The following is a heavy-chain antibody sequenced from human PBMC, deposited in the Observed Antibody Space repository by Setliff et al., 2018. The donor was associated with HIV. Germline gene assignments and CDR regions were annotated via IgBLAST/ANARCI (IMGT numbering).Heavy chain of an antibody. Sequence: PSETLSLTCTVSGGSISNSRYYWSWIRQPPGKGLEWIGSISHSGSSDYSPSLESRASISIDISKNQFSLNLTSVTATDTAFYYCVRLLGKDWGRGKMVTVSS. J-gene: IGHJ4*02. CDR1: GGSISNSRYY. CDR2: ISHSGSS. D-gene: IGHD7-27*01. CDR3: VRLLGKD. V-gene: IGHV4-39*01.